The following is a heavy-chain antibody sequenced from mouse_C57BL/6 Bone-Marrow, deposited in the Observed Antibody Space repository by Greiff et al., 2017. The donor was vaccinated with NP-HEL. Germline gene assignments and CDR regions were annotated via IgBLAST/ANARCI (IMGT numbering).Heavy chain of an antibody. Sequence: EVQLVESGGGLVQPGESLKLSCESNEYEFPSHDMSWVRKTPEKRLEWVAAINSDGGSTYYPDTMERRFIIARDNTKKTRYLQMSSLRSEDTALYYCARHPHYGSSYESWFAYWGQGTLVTVSA. CDR3: ARHPHYGSSYESWFAY. D-gene: IGHD1-1*01. J-gene: IGHJ3*01. CDR1: EYEFPSHD. CDR2: INSDGGST. V-gene: IGHV5-2*01.